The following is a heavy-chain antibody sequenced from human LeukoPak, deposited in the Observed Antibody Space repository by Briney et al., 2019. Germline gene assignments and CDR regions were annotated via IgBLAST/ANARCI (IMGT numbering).Heavy chain of an antibody. J-gene: IGHJ5*02. V-gene: IGHV4-39*01. CDR1: GVSISSSSYD. Sequence: SETLSLTCTVSGVSISSSSYDCGWLRQPPGKGLEWIGSIYYSGSAYYNPSLKSRVTISVDTSKNQFSLKLSSVTAADTAVYYCARTSEGGVYCSGGSCYSNWFDPWGQGTLVTVSS. CDR2: IYYSGSA. D-gene: IGHD2-15*01. CDR3: ARTSEGGVYCSGGSCYSNWFDP.